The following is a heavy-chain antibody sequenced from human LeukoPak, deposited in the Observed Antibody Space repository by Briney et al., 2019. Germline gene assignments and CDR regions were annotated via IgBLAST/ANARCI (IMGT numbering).Heavy chain of an antibody. J-gene: IGHJ4*02. Sequence: PGGSLRLSCAASGFTVSSTYMSWVRQAPGKGLEWVSIIYSAGSTYYADSVKGRFTISRDNSKNTLYLQMNSLRAEDTAVYYCAKGHCTNGICWLDWGQGTLVTASS. CDR2: IYSAGST. V-gene: IGHV3-53*01. CDR3: AKGHCTNGICWLD. CDR1: GFTVSSTY. D-gene: IGHD2-8*01.